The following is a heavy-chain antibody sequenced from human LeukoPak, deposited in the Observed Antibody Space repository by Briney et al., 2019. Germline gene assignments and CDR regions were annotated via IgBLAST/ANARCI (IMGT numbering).Heavy chain of an antibody. Sequence: SETLSLTCTVSGGSIYSRSYYWGWVRQPPGRGLEWIGSMYYKGETYLNPSLKSRVTISHTSKNQFSLKLKSVTAADTAVYYCAREDPDSSGQGDAFDIWGQGTMVTVSS. CDR1: GGSIYSRSYY. CDR2: MYYKGET. D-gene: IGHD3-22*01. V-gene: IGHV4-39*07. CDR3: AREDPDSSGQGDAFDI. J-gene: IGHJ3*02.